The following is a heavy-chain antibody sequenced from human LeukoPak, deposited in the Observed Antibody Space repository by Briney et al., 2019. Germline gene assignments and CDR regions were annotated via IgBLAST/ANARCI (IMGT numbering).Heavy chain of an antibody. J-gene: IGHJ4*02. Sequence: SETLSLTCTVSGGSISSSSYYWGWIRQPPGKGLEWIGSIYYSGTTYYNPSLKSRVTISVDTSKNQFSLKLSSVTAADTALYYCAKHYMGSSYNHGLDCWGQGTLVTVSS. CDR2: IYYSGTT. CDR1: GGSISSSSYY. D-gene: IGHD3-10*01. V-gene: IGHV4-39*01. CDR3: AKHYMGSSYNHGLDC.